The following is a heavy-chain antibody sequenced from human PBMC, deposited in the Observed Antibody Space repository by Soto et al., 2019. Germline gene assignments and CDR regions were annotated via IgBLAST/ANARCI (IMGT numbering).Heavy chain of an antibody. J-gene: IGHJ4*02. CDR2: ISYDGSNK. CDR1: GFTFSSYA. D-gene: IGHD5-12*01. Sequence: GGSLRLSCAASGFTFSSYAMHWVRQAPGKGLEWVAVISYDGSNKYYADSVKGRFTISRDNSKNTLYLQMNSLRAEDTAAYYCARDRSGSVPLDYWGQGTLVTVSS. V-gene: IGHV3-30-3*01. CDR3: ARDRSGSVPLDY.